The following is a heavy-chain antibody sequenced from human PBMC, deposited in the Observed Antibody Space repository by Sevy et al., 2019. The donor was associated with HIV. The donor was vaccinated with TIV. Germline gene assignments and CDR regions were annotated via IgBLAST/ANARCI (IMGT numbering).Heavy chain of an antibody. D-gene: IGHD3-9*01. V-gene: IGHV3-30*18. Sequence: GGSLRLSCRVSGISCTTTGMHWVRQAPGKGLEWVAVISYHGRDKFYAESVKGRSNISRDNSKNMVYLQIDSLRPEDTAVYYCAKDFTGYNGLDVWGQGTMVTVSS. CDR2: ISYHGRDK. CDR3: AKDFTGYNGLDV. CDR1: GISCTTTG. J-gene: IGHJ6*02.